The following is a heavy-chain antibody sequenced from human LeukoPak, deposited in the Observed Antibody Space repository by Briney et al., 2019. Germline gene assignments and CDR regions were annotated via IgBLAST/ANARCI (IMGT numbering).Heavy chain of an antibody. V-gene: IGHV3-11*01. CDR1: GFTFSDYF. CDR3: AKGARDYGDYGLHFDY. Sequence: GGSLRLSCVASGFTFSDYFMSWIRQAPGKGLEWLSFINSEGNNIYYADSVKGRFTISRDNAKNSLYLQMNSLRAEDTALYYCAKGARDYGDYGLHFDYWGQGTLVTVSS. D-gene: IGHD4-17*01. CDR2: INSEGNNI. J-gene: IGHJ4*02.